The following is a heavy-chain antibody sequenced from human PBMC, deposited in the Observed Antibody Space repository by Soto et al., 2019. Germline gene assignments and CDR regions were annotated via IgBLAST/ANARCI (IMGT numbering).Heavy chain of an antibody. CDR3: ARARRYYGSGFRTNTQERNYYYYMDV. V-gene: IGHV4-34*01. J-gene: IGHJ6*03. CDR2: INHSGST. Sequence: SETLSLTCAVYGGSFSGYYWSWIRQPPGKGLEWIGEINHSGSTNYNPSLKSRVTISVDTSKNQFSLKLSSVTAADTAVYYCARARRYYGSGFRTNTQERNYYYYMDVWGKGTTVTVSS. CDR1: GGSFSGYY. D-gene: IGHD3-10*01.